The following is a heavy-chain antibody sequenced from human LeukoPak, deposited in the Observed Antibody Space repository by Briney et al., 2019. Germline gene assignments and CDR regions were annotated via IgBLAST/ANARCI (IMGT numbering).Heavy chain of an antibody. V-gene: IGHV4-34*01. D-gene: IGHD3-22*01. J-gene: IGHJ3*02. CDR3: ARGAPHYYDSSGYYQEGAFDI. CDR2: INHSGST. CDR1: GGSCSGYY. Sequence: PSETLSRTCAVYGGSCSGYYWSWIRQPPGKGLEWSGEINHSGSTNYNPSLKSRVTISVDTSKNQFSLKLSSVTAADTAVYYCARGAPHYYDSSGYYQEGAFDIWGQGTMVTVSS.